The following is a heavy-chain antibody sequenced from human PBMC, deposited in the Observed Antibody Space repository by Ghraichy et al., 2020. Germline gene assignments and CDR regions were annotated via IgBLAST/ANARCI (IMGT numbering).Heavy chain of an antibody. CDR1: GGTFSSYA. J-gene: IGHJ4*02. V-gene: IGHV1-69*13. D-gene: IGHD6-19*01. CDR3: ASRAKTISSGWYGPFKY. CDR2: IIPIFGTA. Sequence: SVKVSCKASGGTFSSYAISWVRQAPGQGLEWMGGIIPIFGTANYAQKFQGRVTITADESTSTAYMELSSLRSEDTAVYYCASRAKTISSGWYGPFKYWGQGTLVTVSS.